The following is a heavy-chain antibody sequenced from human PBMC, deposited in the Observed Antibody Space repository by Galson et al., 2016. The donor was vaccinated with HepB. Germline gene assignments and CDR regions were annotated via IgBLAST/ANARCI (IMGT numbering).Heavy chain of an antibody. V-gene: IGHV3-33*01. CDR3: ARENALGANSPSYNVDWYFDL. CDR2: TTYDGSNE. D-gene: IGHD2-2*01. Sequence: SLRLSCAASGFTFEAHGMHWVRQAPGKGLEWVGVTTYDGSNEHYAESVKGRFTISRDNSKNTLNLQMNGLRVDDTALYYCARENALGANSPSYNVDWYFDLWRRGALVSVSS. J-gene: IGHJ2*01. CDR1: GFTFEAHG.